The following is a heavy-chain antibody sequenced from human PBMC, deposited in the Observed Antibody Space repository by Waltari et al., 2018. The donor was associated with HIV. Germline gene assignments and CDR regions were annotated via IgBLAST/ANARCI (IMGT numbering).Heavy chain of an antibody. V-gene: IGHV4-4*01. CDR3: ARVSSLTGYYKALDY. D-gene: IGHD3-9*01. J-gene: IGHJ4*02. Sequence: VSGGSISSSNWWSWVRQPPGKGLEWIGEIYHSGSTNYNPSLKSRVTISVDKSKDKFTLKLRSVTAADTAVYFCARVSSLTGYYKALDYWGQGTLVTVSS. CDR1: GGSISSSNW. CDR2: IYHSGST.